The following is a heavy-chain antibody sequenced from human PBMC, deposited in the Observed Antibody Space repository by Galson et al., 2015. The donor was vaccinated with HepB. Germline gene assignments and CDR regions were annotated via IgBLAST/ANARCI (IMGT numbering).Heavy chain of an antibody. V-gene: IGHV3-23*01. CDR1: GFTFDTYA. Sequence: LRLSCAASGFTFDTYAMSWVRQAPGKGLEWVSSITGGGSSTYYADSVKGRFTISRDNSKNTLYLQLNSLRAEDAAVYYCAKPRKSYYGSNGYPFDYWGQGTLVTVSS. J-gene: IGHJ4*02. CDR3: AKPRKSYYGSNGYPFDY. D-gene: IGHD3-22*01. CDR2: ITGGGSST.